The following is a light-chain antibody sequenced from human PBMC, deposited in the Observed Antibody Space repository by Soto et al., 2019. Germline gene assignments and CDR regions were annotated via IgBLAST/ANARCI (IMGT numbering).Light chain of an antibody. CDR3: NSYAGSNNLV. CDR2: EVT. J-gene: IGLJ2*01. V-gene: IGLV2-8*01. CDR1: SSEVGAYNY. Sequence: QSVLTQPPSASGSPGQSVTISCTGTSSEVGAYNYVSWYQQHPGKAPKLLIYEVTKRPSGVPDRFSGSKSGNTASLTVSGLQAEDEADYYCNSYAGSNNLVFGGGTKLTVL.